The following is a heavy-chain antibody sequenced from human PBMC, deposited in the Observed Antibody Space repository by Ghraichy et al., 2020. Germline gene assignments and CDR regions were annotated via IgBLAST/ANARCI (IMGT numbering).Heavy chain of an antibody. CDR3: ARRARGSGSYYNLGYYYYYMDV. D-gene: IGHD3-10*01. CDR2: IYYSGST. J-gene: IGHJ6*03. CDR1: GGSISSYY. Sequence: SETLSLTCTVSGGSISSYYWSWIRQPPGKGLEWIGYIYYSGSTNYNPSLKSRVTISVDTSKNQFSLKLSSVTAADTAVYYCARRARGSGSYYNLGYYYYYMDVWGKGTTVTVSS. V-gene: IGHV4-59*08.